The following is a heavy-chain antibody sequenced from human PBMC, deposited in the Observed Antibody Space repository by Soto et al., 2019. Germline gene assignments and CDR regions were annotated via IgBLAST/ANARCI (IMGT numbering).Heavy chain of an antibody. CDR2: VIPIFGTA. CDR1: GGTFSSYA. V-gene: IGHV1-69*01. Sequence: QVQLVQSGAEVKKPGSSVKVSCKASGGTFSSYAISWVRQAPGQGLEWMGGVIPIFGTANYAQQFQGRVTITADESTSTAYMELSSLRSGDTAVYYCARGTVTVDYYYYGMDVWGQGTTVTVSS. CDR3: ARGTVTVDYYYYGMDV. J-gene: IGHJ6*02. D-gene: IGHD4-4*01.